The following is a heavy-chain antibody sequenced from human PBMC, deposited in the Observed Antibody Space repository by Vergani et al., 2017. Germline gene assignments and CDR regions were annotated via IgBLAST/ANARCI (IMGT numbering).Heavy chain of an antibody. V-gene: IGHV1-8*01. CDR2: MNPNSGNT. Sequence: QVQLVQSGAEVKKPGASVKVSCKASGYTFTSYDINWVRQATGQGLEWMGWMNPNSGNTGYAQKCQGRVTMTRNTSISTAYMELSRRGSEDTAVYYCARRIEAAGTRGMDVWGQGTTVTVSS. CDR1: GYTFTSYD. CDR3: ARRIEAAGTRGMDV. J-gene: IGHJ6*02. D-gene: IGHD6-13*01.